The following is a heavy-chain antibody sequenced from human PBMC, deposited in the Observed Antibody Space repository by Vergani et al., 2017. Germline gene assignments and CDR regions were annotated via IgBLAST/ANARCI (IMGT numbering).Heavy chain of an antibody. CDR1: GFTFSSYA. J-gene: IGHJ4*02. V-gene: IGHV3-23*01. CDR2: ISGSGGST. D-gene: IGHD4-23*01. Sequence: EVQLLESGGGLVQPGGSLRLSCAASGFTFSSYAMSWVRQAPGKGLEWVSAISGSGGSTYYADSVKGRLTISRDNSKNTLYLQMNSLRAEDTAVYYCAKDLYRTVVTPTDYWGQGTLVTVSS. CDR3: AKDLYRTVVTPTDY.